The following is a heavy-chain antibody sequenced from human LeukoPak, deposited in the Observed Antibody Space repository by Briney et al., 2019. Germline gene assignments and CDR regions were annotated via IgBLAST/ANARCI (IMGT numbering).Heavy chain of an antibody. CDR2: INPNSGGT. J-gene: IGHJ5*02. Sequence: GASVKVSCKASGYTFTGYYMQWVRQAPGQGLEWMRWINPNSGGTNYAQKFQGRVTMTRDTSISTAYMELSRLRSDDTAVYYCARGRGSYSSYWFDPWGQGTLVTVSS. CDR1: GYTFTGYY. V-gene: IGHV1-2*02. D-gene: IGHD1-26*01. CDR3: ARGRGSYSSYWFDP.